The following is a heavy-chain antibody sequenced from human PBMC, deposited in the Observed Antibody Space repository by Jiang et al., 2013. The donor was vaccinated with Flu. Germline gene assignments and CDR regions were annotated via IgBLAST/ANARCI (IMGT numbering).Heavy chain of an antibody. CDR1: FTFSDYY. V-gene: IGHV3-11*01. J-gene: IGHJ3*02. CDR2: ISSSGSTI. CDR3: ARGGAADAFDI. Sequence: FTFSDYYMSWIRQXPGKGLEWVSYISSSGSTIYYADSVKGRFTISRDNAKNSLYLQMNSLRAEDTAVYYCARGGAADAFDIWGQGTMVTVSS. D-gene: IGHD2-15*01.